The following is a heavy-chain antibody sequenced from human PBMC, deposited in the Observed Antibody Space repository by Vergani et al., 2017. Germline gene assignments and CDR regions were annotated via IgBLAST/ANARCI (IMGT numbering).Heavy chain of an antibody. CDR3: ASGGDIVVVPAAKNWFDP. V-gene: IGHV1-69*01. Sequence: QVQLVQSGAEVKKPGSSVKVSCKASGGTFSSYAISCVRQAPGQGLEWMGGIIPIFGTANYAQKFQGRVTITADESTSTAYMELSSLRSEDTAVYYCASGGDIVVVPAAKNWFDPWGQGTLVTVSS. J-gene: IGHJ5*02. CDR1: GGTFSSYA. D-gene: IGHD2-2*01. CDR2: IIPIFGTA.